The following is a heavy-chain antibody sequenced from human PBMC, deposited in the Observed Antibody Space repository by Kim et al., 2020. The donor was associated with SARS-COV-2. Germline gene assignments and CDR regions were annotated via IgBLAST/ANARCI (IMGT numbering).Heavy chain of an antibody. Sequence: ASVKVSCKASGYTFTGYYMHWVRQAPGLGLEWMGWINPNSGGTNYAQKFQGRVTMTRDTSISTAYMELSRLRSDDTAVYYCAREGITMVRGVRSWFDPWGQGTLVTVSS. CDR2: INPNSGGT. J-gene: IGHJ5*02. CDR1: GYTFTGYY. V-gene: IGHV1-2*02. CDR3: AREGITMVRGVRSWFDP. D-gene: IGHD3-10*01.